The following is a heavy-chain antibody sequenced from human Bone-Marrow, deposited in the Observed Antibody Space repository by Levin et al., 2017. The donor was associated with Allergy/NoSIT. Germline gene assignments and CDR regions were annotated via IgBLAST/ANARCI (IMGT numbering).Heavy chain of an antibody. J-gene: IGHJ4*02. CDR2: ISSSSSYI. CDR3: ARDGVSYGSGSYYNVGFDY. D-gene: IGHD3-10*01. Sequence: SCAASGFTFSSYSMNWVRQAPGKGLEWVSSISSSSSYIYYADSVKGRFTISRDNAKNSLYLQMNSLRAEDTAVYYCARDGVSYGSGSYYNVGFDYWGQGTLVTVSS. CDR1: GFTFSSYS. V-gene: IGHV3-21*01.